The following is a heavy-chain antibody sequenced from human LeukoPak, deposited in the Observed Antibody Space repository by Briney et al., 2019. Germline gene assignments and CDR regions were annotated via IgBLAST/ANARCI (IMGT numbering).Heavy chain of an antibody. V-gene: IGHV3-48*03. D-gene: IGHD3-10*01. Sequence: PGGPLRLSCAASGFTFSSYEMNWVRQAPGKGLEWVSYISSSGSTIYYADSVKGRFTISRDNAKNSLYLQMNSLRAEDTAVYYCAIYGNPYYGSGSYYSEYFDYWGQGTLVTVSS. CDR1: GFTFSSYE. CDR3: AIYGNPYYGSGSYYSEYFDY. CDR2: ISSSGSTI. J-gene: IGHJ4*02.